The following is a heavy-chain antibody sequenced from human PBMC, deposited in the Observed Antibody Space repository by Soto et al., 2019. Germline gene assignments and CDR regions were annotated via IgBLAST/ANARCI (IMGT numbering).Heavy chain of an antibody. CDR3: ATSHGGH. CDR2: ITTGGTST. CDR1: GFTFSSSD. J-gene: IGHJ4*02. Sequence: VQFLESGGDSVQPGGSLRLSCAASGFTFSSSDLTWVRQAPGKGLKYVSVITTGGTSTYYTDSVRGRFTISRDDSMNTLYLQMSSLRVDDTAIYYCATSHGGHWGQGTLVTVSS. V-gene: IGHV3-23*01. D-gene: IGHD3-10*01.